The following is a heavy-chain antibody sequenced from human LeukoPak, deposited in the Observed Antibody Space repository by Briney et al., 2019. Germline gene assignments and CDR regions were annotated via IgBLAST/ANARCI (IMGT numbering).Heavy chain of an antibody. J-gene: IGHJ5*02. CDR2: IYYTGTT. Sequence: SQKLSLTSTVSADSISSSYCSWIRQPPGNTLNWIGYIYYTGTTNYNPSLKSRVTMSIDTSKNQFSLNLNSVTAADTAVYYCARGFYDSSGYSNCFDPWGQGTLVTVSS. CDR3: ARGFYDSSGYSNCFDP. V-gene: IGHV4-59*01. CDR1: ADSISSSY. D-gene: IGHD3-22*01.